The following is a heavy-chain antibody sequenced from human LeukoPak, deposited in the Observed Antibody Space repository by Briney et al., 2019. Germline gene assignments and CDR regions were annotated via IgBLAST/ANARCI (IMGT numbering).Heavy chain of an antibody. Sequence: GGSLRLSCAASGFTFSSYAMSWVRQAPGMGLEWVSAISGSGGSTYYADSVKGRFTISRDNSKNTLYLQMNSLRAEDTAVYYCAKDQRVYYGSGSYSDYWGQGTLVTVSS. CDR2: ISGSGGST. CDR1: GFTFSSYA. J-gene: IGHJ4*02. V-gene: IGHV3-23*01. CDR3: AKDQRVYYGSGSYSDY. D-gene: IGHD3-10*01.